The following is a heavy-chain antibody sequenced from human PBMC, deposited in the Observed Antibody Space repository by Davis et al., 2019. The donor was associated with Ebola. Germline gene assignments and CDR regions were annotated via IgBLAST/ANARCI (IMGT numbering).Heavy chain of an antibody. J-gene: IGHJ4*02. CDR1: GFTFSSYS. Sequence: GGSLKISCAASGFTFSSYSMNWVRQAPGEGLEWVSYISSSGSTVYYADSVKGRFTISRDNAKNSLTLQMNSLRDEDTAVYYCARGIRGWNFEYWGQGTLVTVSS. D-gene: IGHD6-19*01. CDR3: ARGIRGWNFEY. CDR2: ISSSGSTV. V-gene: IGHV3-48*02.